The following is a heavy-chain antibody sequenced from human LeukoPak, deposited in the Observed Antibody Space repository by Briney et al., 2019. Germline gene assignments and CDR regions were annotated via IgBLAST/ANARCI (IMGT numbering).Heavy chain of an antibody. Sequence: TSETLSLTCTVSGGSISRGGYYWSWIRQHPGKGLEWIGYIYYSGSTYYNPSLKSRVTISVDTSKNQFSLKLSSVTAADTAVYYCARDREGWFDPWGQGTLVTVSS. J-gene: IGHJ5*02. CDR1: GGSISRGGYY. V-gene: IGHV4-31*03. CDR3: ARDREGWFDP. CDR2: IYYSGST.